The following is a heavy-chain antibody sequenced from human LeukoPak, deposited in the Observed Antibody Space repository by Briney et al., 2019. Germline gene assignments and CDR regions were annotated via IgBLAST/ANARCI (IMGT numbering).Heavy chain of an antibody. CDR2: IRYDGSNK. V-gene: IGHV3-30*02. D-gene: IGHD3-22*01. CDR1: GFTFSSDG. Sequence: GGSLRLSCAASGFTFSSDGMHWVRQAPGKGLEWVAFIRYDGSNKYYADSVKGRFTISRDNSKNTLYLQMNSLRAEDTAVCYCAKDTEYYYYDSSGYPEGGFDYWGQGTLVTVSS. J-gene: IGHJ4*02. CDR3: AKDTEYYYYDSSGYPEGGFDY.